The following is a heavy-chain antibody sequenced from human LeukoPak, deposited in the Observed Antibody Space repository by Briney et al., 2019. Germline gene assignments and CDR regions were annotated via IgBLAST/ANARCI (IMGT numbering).Heavy chain of an antibody. D-gene: IGHD5-12*01. CDR1: GFTFDDYT. CDR2: ISWDGGST. CDR3: AKDRGYGDYYYMDV. J-gene: IGHJ6*03. Sequence: GGSLRLSCAASGFTFDDYTMYWVRQPPGKGLEWVSLISWDGGSTYYADSVKGRFTISRDNSKNSLYLQMNSLQTEDTALYYCAKDRGYGDYYYMDVWGKGTTVTVSS. V-gene: IGHV3-43*01.